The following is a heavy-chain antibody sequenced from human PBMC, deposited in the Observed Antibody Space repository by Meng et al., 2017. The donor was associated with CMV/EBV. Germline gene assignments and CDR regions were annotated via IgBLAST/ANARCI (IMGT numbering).Heavy chain of an antibody. D-gene: IGHD6-13*01. J-gene: IGHJ6*02. V-gene: IGHV3-30-3*01. CDR2: ISYDGSKK. Sequence: GESLKISCAASGFTFSSYAMHWVRQAPGKGLEWVAVISYDGSKKYYADSVKGRFTISRDKSKNTLYLQMNSLRAEDTAVYYCASDVSDIWQQLSYYYYGMDVWGQGTTVTVSS. CDR1: GFTFSSYA. CDR3: ASDVSDIWQQLSYYYYGMDV.